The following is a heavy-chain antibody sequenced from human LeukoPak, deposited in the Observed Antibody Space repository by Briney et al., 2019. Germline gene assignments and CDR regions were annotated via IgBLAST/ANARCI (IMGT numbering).Heavy chain of an antibody. V-gene: IGHV4-59*08. CDR3: AGHHPRNTVDF. D-gene: IGHD2/OR15-2a*01. Sequence: SETLSLTCTVSGGSISSCYWSWIRQPPGKGLEWIAYISDIGSINYNPSLKSRVTISLDTSKNQFSLKLSSVTAADTAVHYCAGHHPRNTVDFWGQGTLVTVSS. J-gene: IGHJ4*02. CDR2: ISDIGSI. CDR1: GGSISSCY.